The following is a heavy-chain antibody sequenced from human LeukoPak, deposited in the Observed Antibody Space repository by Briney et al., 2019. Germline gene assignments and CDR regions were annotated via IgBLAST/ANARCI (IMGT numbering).Heavy chain of an antibody. CDR1: GFTFSSYA. J-gene: IGHJ4*02. CDR2: ISGSGGST. CDR3: AKGGQTVVVPAAIDY. Sequence: GGSLRLSCAASGFTFSSYAMSWVRQAPGKGLEWASAISGSGGSTYYADSVKGRFTISRDNSKNTLYLQMNSLRAEDTAVYYCAKGGQTVVVPAAIDYWGQGTLVTVSS. V-gene: IGHV3-23*01. D-gene: IGHD2-2*01.